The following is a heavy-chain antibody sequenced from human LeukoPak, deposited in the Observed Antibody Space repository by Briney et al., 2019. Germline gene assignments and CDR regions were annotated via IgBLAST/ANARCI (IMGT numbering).Heavy chain of an antibody. D-gene: IGHD5-18*01. CDR1: GFTFSSYW. CDR2: IKQDGSEK. V-gene: IGHV3-7*01. J-gene: IGHJ4*02. CDR3: ARPPDWGYSYGYELGY. Sequence: PGGSLRLSCAASGFTFSSYWMSWVRQAPGKGLEWVANIKQDGSEKYYVDSVKGRFTISRDNAKNSLYLQMNSLRAEDTAVYYCARPPDWGYSYGYELGYWGQGTLVTVSS.